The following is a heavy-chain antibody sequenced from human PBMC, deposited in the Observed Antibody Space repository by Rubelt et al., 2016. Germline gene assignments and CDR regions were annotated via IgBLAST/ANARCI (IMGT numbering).Heavy chain of an antibody. CDR3: ARGGRYYGSGSYQRHNWFDP. D-gene: IGHD3-10*01. Sequence: QVQLQQWGAGLLKPSETLSLTCAVYGGSFSGYYWSWIRQPPGKGLEWIGGINHSGSTNYNPSLKSRVTISLDTSKNQFSLKLGSVTAADTAVYYCARGGRYYGSGSYQRHNWFDPWGQGTLVTVSS. CDR1: GGSFSGYY. V-gene: IGHV4-34*01. J-gene: IGHJ5*02. CDR2: INHSGST.